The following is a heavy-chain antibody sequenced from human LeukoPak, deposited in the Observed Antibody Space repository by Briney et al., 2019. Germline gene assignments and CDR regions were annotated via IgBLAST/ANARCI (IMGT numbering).Heavy chain of an antibody. V-gene: IGHV1-69*01. J-gene: IGHJ2*01. Sequence: GSSVKVSCEASGGTFSSYTISWVRQAPGQGLEWMGGIIPIFGTANYAQKFQGRVTITADESTSTAYMELSSLRSEDTAVYYCARDHLKRRRDIVVVPAAGGFVWYFDLWGRGTLVTVSS. CDR2: IIPIFGTA. D-gene: IGHD2-2*01. CDR3: ARDHLKRRRDIVVVPAAGGFVWYFDL. CDR1: GGTFSSYT.